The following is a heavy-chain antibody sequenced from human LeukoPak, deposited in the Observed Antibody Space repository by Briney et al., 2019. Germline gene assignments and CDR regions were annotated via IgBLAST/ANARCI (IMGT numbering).Heavy chain of an antibody. CDR3: ADYGVSGVRNNFY. J-gene: IGHJ4*02. CDR1: GLAFSSYA. CDR2: ISVASNT. D-gene: IGHD3-3*01. Sequence: GGSLRLSCAASGLAFSSYAMSWVRQAPGKGLEWVSTISVASNTFYADSVKGRFTISRDNSRNTVYLQMTSLRADDTAVYYCADYGVSGVRNNFYWGQGTLVTASS. V-gene: IGHV3-23*01.